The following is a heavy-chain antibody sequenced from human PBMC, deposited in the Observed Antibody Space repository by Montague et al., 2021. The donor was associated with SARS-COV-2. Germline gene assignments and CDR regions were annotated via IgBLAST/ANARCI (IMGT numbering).Heavy chain of an antibody. CDR3: ARRNSGQHLVGSGWFDP. CDR2: IDAGGGAV. Sequence: SLRLSCAASGFTFSSAWMTWVRQAPGKGLEWLSGIDAGGGAVFDADSVKGRFTTSRDNYKNTLYLQMNSLTADDTAVYYCARRNSGQHLVGSGWFDPWGQGTLVTVSS. CDR1: GFTFSSAW. D-gene: IGHD5-12*01. J-gene: IGHJ5*02. V-gene: IGHV3-23*01.